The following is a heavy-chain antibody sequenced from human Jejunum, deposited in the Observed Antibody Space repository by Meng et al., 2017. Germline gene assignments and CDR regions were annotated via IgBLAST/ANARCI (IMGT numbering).Heavy chain of an antibody. V-gene: IGHV4-39*01. Sequence: QLLLQESGPGLVNSSETMSVTCTVSGGSVSSNNYYWRWIRQPRGKGLGWIGSSMHCSATAYYNPSIRRRVTISVDTSKTLFSLELSSVAAADTGVYYCARSPAWSSGRYFDYWGQGALVTVSS. CDR3: ARSPAWSSGRYFDY. J-gene: IGHJ4*02. CDR2: SMHCSATA. CDR1: GGSVSSNNYY. D-gene: IGHD6-25*01.